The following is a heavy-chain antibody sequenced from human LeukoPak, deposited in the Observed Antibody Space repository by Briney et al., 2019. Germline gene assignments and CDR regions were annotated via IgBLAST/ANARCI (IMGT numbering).Heavy chain of an antibody. CDR2: FYYSEST. V-gene: IGHV4-39*01. Sequence: PSETLSLTCTVSGDSTTSSSHHWGWVRQPPGKGLEWIGRFYYSESTYYHPSLKSRVTISEDTSNNQFSLNLRSVTAADTAVYYCARQGTLRGYDYAAFDYWGQGTLVIVSS. CDR3: ARQGTLRGYDYAAFDY. CDR1: GDSTTSSSHH. J-gene: IGHJ4*02. D-gene: IGHD5-12*01.